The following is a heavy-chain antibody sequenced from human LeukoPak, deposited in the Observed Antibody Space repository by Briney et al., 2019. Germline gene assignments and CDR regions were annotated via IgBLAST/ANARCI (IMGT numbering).Heavy chain of an antibody. D-gene: IGHD3-22*01. CDR1: GFSFSTYG. Sequence: GGSLRLSCVSSGFSFSTYGMSWVRQAPGKGLEWASGISGSGGNTHYADSVKGRFTISRDKSKNTLYLQMNSLRAEDTAMYYCAKEAMYYDNSGSNWFDPWGQGTLVIVSS. CDR3: AKEAMYYDNSGSNWFDP. CDR2: ISGSGGNT. J-gene: IGHJ5*02. V-gene: IGHV3-23*01.